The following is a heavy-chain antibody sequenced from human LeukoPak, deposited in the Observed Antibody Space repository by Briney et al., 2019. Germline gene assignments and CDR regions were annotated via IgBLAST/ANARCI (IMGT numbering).Heavy chain of an antibody. Sequence: PSETLSLTCAVSGGSISSNSCSWGWIRQPPGEGLEWIGNIYYSGSTYYSPSLKSRVTISVDTSKNQFSLKLSSVTAADTAVYYCARQGYYDFWTWGQGTLVTVSS. V-gene: IGHV4-39*01. CDR3: ARQGYYDFWT. CDR1: GGSISSNSCS. CDR2: IYYSGST. D-gene: IGHD3-3*01. J-gene: IGHJ5*02.